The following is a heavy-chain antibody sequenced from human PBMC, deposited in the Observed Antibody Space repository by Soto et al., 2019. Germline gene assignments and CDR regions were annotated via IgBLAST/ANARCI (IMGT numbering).Heavy chain of an antibody. CDR3: ATIPLGRNRILPGRWVDGMDF. Sequence: ASVKVSCKVSGYTLTELSMHWVRQAPGKGLEWMGGFDPEDGETIYAQKFQGGVTMTEDTSTDTAYMELSSLRSEDTAVYYCATIPLGRNRILPGRWVDGMDFWGQGTTVTVSS. CDR2: FDPEDGET. CDR1: GYTLTELS. J-gene: IGHJ6*02. V-gene: IGHV1-24*01. D-gene: IGHD1-1*01.